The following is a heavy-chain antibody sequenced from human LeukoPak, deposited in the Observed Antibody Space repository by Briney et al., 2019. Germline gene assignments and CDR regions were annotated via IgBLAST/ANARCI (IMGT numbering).Heavy chain of an antibody. Sequence: GGSLRLSCAASGFTFDDYGMSWVRQAPGKGLEWVSGINWNGGSTGYADSVKGRFTISRDNAKNSLYLQMNSLRAEDTAVYYCARARLDSSSSEYYYYMDVWGKGTTVTVSS. D-gene: IGHD6-6*01. V-gene: IGHV3-20*04. CDR2: INWNGGST. CDR3: ARARLDSSSSEYYYYMDV. J-gene: IGHJ6*03. CDR1: GFTFDDYG.